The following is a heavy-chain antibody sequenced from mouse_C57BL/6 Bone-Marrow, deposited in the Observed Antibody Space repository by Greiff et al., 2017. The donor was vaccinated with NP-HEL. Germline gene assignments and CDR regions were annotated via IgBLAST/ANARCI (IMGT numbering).Heavy chain of an antibody. Sequence: EVKLMESGGDLVKPGGSLKLSCAASGFTFSSYGMSWVRQPPDKRLEWVATISSGGSYTYYPDSVKGRFNISRDNAKNTLYLQMSSLKSENTAMYYCARHYYSNYFDYWGQGTTPPVPS. D-gene: IGHD2-5*01. CDR2: ISSGGSYT. CDR1: GFTFSSYG. CDR3: ARHYYSNYFDY. J-gene: IGHJ2*01. V-gene: IGHV5-6*01.